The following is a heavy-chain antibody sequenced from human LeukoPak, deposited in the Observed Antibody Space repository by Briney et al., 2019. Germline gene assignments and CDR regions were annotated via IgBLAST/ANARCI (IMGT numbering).Heavy chain of an antibody. J-gene: IGHJ4*02. CDR3: ARGGEGLVAPSY. Sequence: ASVKVSCKASGYTFTNYAMHWVRQAPGQGLEWMGWINTKTGTPTYAPGFTGRFVFLLDTSVSTAYLQVSSLKADDAAVYYCARGGEGLVAPSYWGQGTLVTVSS. V-gene: IGHV7-4-1*02. D-gene: IGHD3-16*01. CDR2: INTKTGTP. CDR1: GYTFTNYA.